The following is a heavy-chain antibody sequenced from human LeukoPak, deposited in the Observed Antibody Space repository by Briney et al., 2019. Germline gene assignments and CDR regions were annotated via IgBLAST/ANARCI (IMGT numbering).Heavy chain of an antibody. Sequence: SETLSLTCTVSGYSISSGYFWGWIRQPPGKGLECIGTIYHSGSTYYNPSLKSRVTISVDTSKNQFSLKLSSVTAADTAVYYCARGGYSYGTRYYYYYMDVWGKGTTVTVSS. CDR3: ARGGYSYGTRYYYYYMDV. D-gene: IGHD5-18*01. CDR2: IYHSGST. J-gene: IGHJ6*03. CDR1: GYSISSGYF. V-gene: IGHV4-38-2*02.